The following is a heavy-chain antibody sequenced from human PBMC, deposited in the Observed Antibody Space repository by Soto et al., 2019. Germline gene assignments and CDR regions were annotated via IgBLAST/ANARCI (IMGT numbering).Heavy chain of an antibody. CDR3: AKTVAMLDDAFDI. Sequence: GGSLRLSCAASGFTFDDYAMHWVRQAPGKGLEWVSGISWNSGSIGYADSVKGRFTISRDNAKNSLYLQMNSLRAEDTALYYCAKTVAMLDDAFDIWGQGTMVTVSS. CDR2: ISWNSGSI. J-gene: IGHJ3*02. CDR1: GFTFDDYA. V-gene: IGHV3-9*01. D-gene: IGHD4-17*01.